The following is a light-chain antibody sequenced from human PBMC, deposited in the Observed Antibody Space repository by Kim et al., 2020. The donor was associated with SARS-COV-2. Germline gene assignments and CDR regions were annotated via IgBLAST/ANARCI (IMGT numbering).Light chain of an antibody. CDR3: SSFSTSSTLV. Sequence: GQSITISCTGTSSDVGGYNYVSWYQQHPGKAPKLMIYDVTERPSGVSNRFSGSKSGNTASLTISGLQAEDEAEYYCSSFSTSSTLVFGAGTQLTVL. CDR2: DVT. J-gene: IGLJ2*01. V-gene: IGLV2-14*04. CDR1: SSDVGGYNY.